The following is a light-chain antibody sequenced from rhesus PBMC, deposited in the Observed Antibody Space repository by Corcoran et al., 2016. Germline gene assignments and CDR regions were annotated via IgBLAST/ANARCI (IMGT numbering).Light chain of an antibody. J-gene: IGKJ1*01. CDR3: LQDYTTPWT. CDR1: QGINKE. Sequence: DIQMTQSPSSLSASVGDRVTVTCRASQGINKELSWYQQKPGKAPTLLVYAASMLQTGVSSRFSGTGSGTDYTLTLSSLQPEYVATYYCLQDYTTPWTFGQGTKVEIK. CDR2: AAS. V-gene: IGKV1-94*01.